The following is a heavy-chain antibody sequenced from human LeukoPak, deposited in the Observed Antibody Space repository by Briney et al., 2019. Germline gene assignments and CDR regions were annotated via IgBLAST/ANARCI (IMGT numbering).Heavy chain of an antibody. CDR2: ISWNSGSI. D-gene: IGHD1-7*01. CDR3: AKMMAGTLDY. J-gene: IGHJ4*02. CDR1: GFTIRPYS. Sequence: GGSLRLSCAAPGFTIRPYSMNWVRQAPGKGLEWVSGISWNSGSIGYADSVKGRFTISRDNAKNSLYLQMNSLRAEDTALYYCAKMMAGTLDYWGQGTLVTVSS. V-gene: IGHV3-9*01.